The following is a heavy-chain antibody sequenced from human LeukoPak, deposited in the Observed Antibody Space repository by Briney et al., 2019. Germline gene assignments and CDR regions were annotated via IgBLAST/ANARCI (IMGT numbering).Heavy chain of an antibody. J-gene: IGHJ4*02. Sequence: SETLSLTCTVSGGSISTYYWSWIRQPPGKGLEWIAYIYYTGTTTYNPSLKSRVTISVDTSKNQFSLKLSSVTAADTAAYYCARSFRAMLNYWGQGTLVTVSS. CDR3: ARSFRAMLNY. CDR2: IYYTGTT. CDR1: GGSISTYY. D-gene: IGHD2-2*01. V-gene: IGHV4-59*12.